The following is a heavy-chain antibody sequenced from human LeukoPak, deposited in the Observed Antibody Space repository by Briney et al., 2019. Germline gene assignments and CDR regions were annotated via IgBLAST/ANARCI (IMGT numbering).Heavy chain of an antibody. CDR1: GFTFSSYW. CDR2: ISPTGSTT. Sequence: GGSLRLSCAASGFTFSSYWMSWVRQAPGKGLVWVSRISPTGSTTSYADSVKGRFTVSRDNAKNTHYLQVNNLRAEDTAVYYCARGPNSNWSGLDFWGQGTLLTVSS. CDR3: ARGPNSNWSGLDF. V-gene: IGHV3-74*01. D-gene: IGHD6-6*01. J-gene: IGHJ4*02.